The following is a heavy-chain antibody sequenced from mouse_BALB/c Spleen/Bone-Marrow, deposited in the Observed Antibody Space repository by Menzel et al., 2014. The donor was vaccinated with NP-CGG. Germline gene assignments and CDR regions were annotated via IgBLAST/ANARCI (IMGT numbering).Heavy chain of an antibody. CDR2: ILPGSGST. V-gene: IGHV1-9*01. J-gene: IGHJ2*01. CDR3: AREDYYSSSYGDY. Sequence: QVQLQQPGAELMKPGASVKISCKATGYTFSSYWIEWVKQRPGHGLEWIGEILPGSGSTNYNEKFKGKATFTADTSSNTAYMQLSSLTSEDSAVYYCAREDYYSSSYGDYWGQGTTLTVSS. CDR1: GYTFSSYW. D-gene: IGHD1-1*01.